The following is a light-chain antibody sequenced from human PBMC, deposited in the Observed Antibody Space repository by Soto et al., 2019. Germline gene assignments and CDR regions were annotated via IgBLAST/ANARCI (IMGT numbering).Light chain of an antibody. CDR2: AAS. V-gene: IGKV3-15*01. J-gene: IGKJ3*01. CDR3: QEYSKWPLFT. Sequence: EIVVTQSPGILSVSPGDRATLSCRASQSVGRNLAWYQQKPGQAPTLLIYAASTRATGLPARFSGSGYGTDFTLSISSLQAEDFAVYYWQEYSKWPLFTFGPGTRVD. CDR1: QSVGRN.